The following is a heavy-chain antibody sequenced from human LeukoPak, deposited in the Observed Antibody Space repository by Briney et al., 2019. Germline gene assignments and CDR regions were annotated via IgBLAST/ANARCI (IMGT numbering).Heavy chain of an antibody. Sequence: ASVKVSCKTSGYTFTTYAMNWVRQAPGQGLEWMGWINTNTGNPIYVQGFTGRFVFSLDTSVSTTYLQISSLKAEDTAVYYCARAPTRGGSYDISGYHPFDYWGQGTLVTVSS. D-gene: IGHD3-22*01. J-gene: IGHJ4*02. CDR2: INTNTGNP. CDR3: ARAPTRGGSYDISGYHPFDY. V-gene: IGHV7-4-1*02. CDR1: GYTFTTYA.